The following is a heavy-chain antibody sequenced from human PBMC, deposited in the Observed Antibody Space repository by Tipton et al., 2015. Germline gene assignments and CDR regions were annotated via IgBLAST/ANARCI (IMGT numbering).Heavy chain of an antibody. D-gene: IGHD6-6*01. CDR1: AYSISSDYY. J-gene: IGHJ4*02. CDR3: ARGELGDFDS. V-gene: IGHV4-38-2*01. CDR2: LSYSGKT. Sequence: GLVKPSGTLSLTCAVSAYSISSDYYWGWIRQPPGKGLEWIGSLSYSGKTDYNPPLRSRVTISVDTSKNQFSLRLSSVTAADTAVYYCARGELGDFDSWGQGTLVTVSS.